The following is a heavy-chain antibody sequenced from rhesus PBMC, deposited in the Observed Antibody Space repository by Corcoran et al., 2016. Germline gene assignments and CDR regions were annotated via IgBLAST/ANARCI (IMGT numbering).Heavy chain of an antibody. J-gene: IGHJ3*01. CDR1: GFSLTTSGMG. CDR3: ARAINSGSYYYENGFALDF. D-gene: IGHD3-16*01. Sequence: QVSLKESGPALVKPTQTLTLTCTSSGFSLTTSGMGVGWSSQPPVKALEWLALIYWKDDKPYSTSLKSRLTISKDTTKNQVVLTMTNMDPVDTATYYCARAINSGSYYYENGFALDFWGQGLRVTVSS. CDR2: IYWKDDK. V-gene: IGHV2-174*01.